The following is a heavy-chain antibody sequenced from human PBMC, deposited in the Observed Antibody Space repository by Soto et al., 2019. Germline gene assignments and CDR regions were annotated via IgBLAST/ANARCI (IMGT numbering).Heavy chain of an antibody. V-gene: IGHV3-21*01. D-gene: IGHD6-19*01. CDR1: GFTFSSYS. CDR3: ARDHDYARGLWLNWFDP. J-gene: IGHJ5*02. CDR2: ISSSSSYI. Sequence: ESGGGLVKPGGSLRLSCAASGFTFSSYSMNWVRQAPGKGLEWVSSISSSSSYIYYADSVKGRFTISRDNAKNSLYLQMNSLRAEDTTVYYCARDHDYARGLWLNWFDPWGQGTLVTVSS.